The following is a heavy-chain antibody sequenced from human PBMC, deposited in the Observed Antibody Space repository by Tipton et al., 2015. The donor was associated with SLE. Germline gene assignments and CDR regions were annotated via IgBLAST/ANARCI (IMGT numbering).Heavy chain of an antibody. Sequence: TLSLTCTVSGGSISSSSYYWGWIRQPPGKGLEWIGSIYYSGSTYYNPSLKSRVTISVDTSKNQFSLKLSSVTAADTAVYYCARDPGAFGGAFDIWGQGTMVTVSS. CDR3: ARDPGAFGGAFDI. J-gene: IGHJ3*02. CDR1: GGSISSSSYY. V-gene: IGHV4-39*07. D-gene: IGHD1-14*01. CDR2: IYYSGST.